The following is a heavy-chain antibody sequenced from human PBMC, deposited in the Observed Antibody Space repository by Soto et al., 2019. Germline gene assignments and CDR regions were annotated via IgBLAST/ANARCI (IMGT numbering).Heavy chain of an antibody. V-gene: IGHV4-34*01. CDR1: GGSFSAYY. D-gene: IGHD2-21*01. CDR3: ASSKYDVVAGSVWFDP. J-gene: IGHJ5*02. Sequence: SETLSLTCAVYGGSFSAYYWSWIRQPPGKGLEWIGEINHSGGTSYNPSLKSRVTISVDTSKSQFSLKLTSVTAADTAVYFCASSKYDVVAGSVWFDPWGQGTLVTVSS. CDR2: INHSGGT.